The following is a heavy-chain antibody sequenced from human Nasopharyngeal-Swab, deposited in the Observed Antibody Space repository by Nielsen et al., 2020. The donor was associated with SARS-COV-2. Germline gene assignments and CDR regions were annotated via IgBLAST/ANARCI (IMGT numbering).Heavy chain of an antibody. D-gene: IGHD5-24*01. Sequence: SEMSLTCTVSGDSISSSYWSWVRQPPGKGLEWFGYIYYSGSTNYNPSLKSRVTISVDTSKNQFSLKLRSVTAADTAVYYCARVGVEVMATYYYYYYMDVWGKGTTVIVSS. CDR2: IYYSGST. V-gene: IGHV4-59*01. CDR3: ARVGVEVMATYYYYYYMDV. CDR1: GDSISSSY. J-gene: IGHJ6*03.